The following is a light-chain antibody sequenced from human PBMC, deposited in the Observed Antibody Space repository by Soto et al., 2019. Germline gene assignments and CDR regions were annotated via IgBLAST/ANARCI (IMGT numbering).Light chain of an antibody. CDR3: QQGTT. V-gene: IGKV3-20*01. Sequence: EIVLTQSPGTLSLSPGERATLSCRASQNVSSSYLAWYQQKPGQAPRRLIYGASSRATGIPDRFSGSGSGTDFTLTISRLEPEDFAVYYCQQGTTFGQGTKVDIK. CDR2: GAS. CDR1: QNVSSSY. J-gene: IGKJ1*01.